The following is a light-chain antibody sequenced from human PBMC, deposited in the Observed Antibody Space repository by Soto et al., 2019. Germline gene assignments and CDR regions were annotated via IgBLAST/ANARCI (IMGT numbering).Light chain of an antibody. CDR1: QSISTY. CDR3: QQSYDHPVN. V-gene: IGKV1-39*01. Sequence: DIQMTQSPSSLSASVGDRVSITCRASQSISTYLNWFQQKPGEAPNLLIYSASTLHSGVPSRFTGSGSGTDFILTISSLQPEDFATYYCQQSYDHPVNFGQGTRLEMK. CDR2: SAS. J-gene: IGKJ5*01.